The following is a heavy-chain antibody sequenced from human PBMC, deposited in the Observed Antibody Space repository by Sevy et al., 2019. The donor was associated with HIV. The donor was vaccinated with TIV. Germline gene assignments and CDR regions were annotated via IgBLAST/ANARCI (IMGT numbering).Heavy chain of an antibody. V-gene: IGHV3-21*01. D-gene: IGHD3-10*01. CDR3: ARDGGRITLVQGVLAYYHGMDV. CDR2: SSSSSNYI. CDR1: GFTFSIYS. J-gene: IGHJ6*02. Sequence: GGSLRLSCAASGFTFSIYSMNWVRQAPGKGLEWVSSSSSSSNYIYYADSVKGRFTISRDNAKNSLYLQMNSLRAEDTAVYYCARDGGRITLVQGVLAYYHGMDVWGQGTTVTVSS.